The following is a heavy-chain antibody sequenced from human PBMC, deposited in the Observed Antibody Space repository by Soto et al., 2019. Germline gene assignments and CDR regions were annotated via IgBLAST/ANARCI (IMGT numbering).Heavy chain of an antibody. CDR1: GGSVSSGSYY. J-gene: IGHJ5*02. V-gene: IGHV4-61*01. Sequence: SETLSLTCTVSGGSVSSGSYYWSWIRQPPGKGLEWIGYIYYSGSTNYNPSLKSRVTISVDTSKNQFSLKLSSVTAADTAVYYCARDRDSGSYWWFDPWGQGTLVTVSS. CDR2: IYYSGST. CDR3: ARDRDSGSYWWFDP. D-gene: IGHD1-26*01.